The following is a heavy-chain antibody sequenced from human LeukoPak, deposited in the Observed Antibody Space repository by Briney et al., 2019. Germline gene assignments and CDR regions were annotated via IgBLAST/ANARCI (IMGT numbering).Heavy chain of an antibody. Sequence: PGGSLRLSCAASGFTFSSYAMSWVRQAPGKGLEGVSAISGSGCSTYYADSGKGRFTISRDNSKNTLYLQMNSLRAEDTAVYYCAKSLVGNYYDSSGYYYSLDYWGQGTLVTVSS. CDR2: ISGSGCST. D-gene: IGHD3-22*01. J-gene: IGHJ4*02. V-gene: IGHV3-23*01. CDR3: AKSLVGNYYDSSGYYYSLDY. CDR1: GFTFSSYA.